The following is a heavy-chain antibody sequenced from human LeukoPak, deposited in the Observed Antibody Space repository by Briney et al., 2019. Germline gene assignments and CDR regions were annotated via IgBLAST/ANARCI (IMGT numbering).Heavy chain of an antibody. D-gene: IGHD3-10*01. CDR1: GGSFSGYY. CDR2: INHSGST. Sequence: SETLSLTCAVYGGSFSGYYWSWIRQPPGKGLEWIGEINHSGSTNYNPSLKSRVTISVDTSKNQFSLKLSSVTAADTAVYYCARDLAHYYGSGRAFDIWGQGTMVTVSS. V-gene: IGHV4-34*01. CDR3: ARDLAHYYGSGRAFDI. J-gene: IGHJ3*02.